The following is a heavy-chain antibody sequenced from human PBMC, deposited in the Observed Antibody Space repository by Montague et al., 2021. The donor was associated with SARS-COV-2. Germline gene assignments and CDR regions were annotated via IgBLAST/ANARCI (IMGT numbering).Heavy chain of an antibody. J-gene: IGHJ4*02. Sequence: SLRLSCAASGFTVSSNYMSWVRQAPGKGLEWVSVIYSGGSTYYADSVKGRFTISRDNSKNTLYLQMNSLRAEDTAVYHCARELLEVGATDYWGQGTLVTVSS. CDR3: ARELLEVGATDY. CDR1: GFTVSSNY. V-gene: IGHV3-66*01. D-gene: IGHD1-26*01. CDR2: IYSGGST.